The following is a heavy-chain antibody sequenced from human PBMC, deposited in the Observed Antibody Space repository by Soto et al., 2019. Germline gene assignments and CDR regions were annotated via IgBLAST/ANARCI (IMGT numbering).Heavy chain of an antibody. Sequence: QVQLVQSGAEVKKPGASVKVSCKASGYTFTGYYMHWVRQAPGQGLEWMGWINPNSGGTNYAQKFQGWVTMTRDTAIQTAYLELRRVGFDGTAVYYCARGRVYCSGGSCYPRAFDILGQGTMVTVSS. CDR3: ARGRVYCSGGSCYPRAFDI. CDR1: GYTFTGYY. V-gene: IGHV1-2*04. CDR2: INPNSGGT. D-gene: IGHD2-15*01. J-gene: IGHJ3*02.